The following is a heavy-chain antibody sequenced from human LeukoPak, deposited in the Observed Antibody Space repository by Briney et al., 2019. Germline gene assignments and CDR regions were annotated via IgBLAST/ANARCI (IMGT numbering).Heavy chain of an antibody. V-gene: IGHV1-46*01. CDR2: INPSGGST. J-gene: IGHJ3*02. Sequence: ASVKVSCKASGYTFTSYYMHWVRQAPGQGLEWMGIINPSGGSTSYAQKFQGRVTMTRDTSTSTVYMELSSLRSEDTAVYYCARDLAEHNYNSGSYGGIAFDIWGQGTMVTVSS. D-gene: IGHD1-26*01. CDR3: ARDLAEHNYNSGSYGGIAFDI. CDR1: GYTFTSYY.